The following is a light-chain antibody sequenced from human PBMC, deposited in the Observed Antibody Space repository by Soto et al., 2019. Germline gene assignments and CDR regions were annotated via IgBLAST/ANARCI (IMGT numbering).Light chain of an antibody. Sequence: EIVLTQSPGTLSLSPGERATLSCRASQRVSSSYLAWYQQKPGQAPRLLIYGASSRATGIPDRFSGSGSGTDVTLTISRLEPEDFAVYYCHKYDSSPLTFGGGTKVEIK. V-gene: IGKV3-20*01. CDR2: GAS. CDR1: QRVSSSY. J-gene: IGKJ4*01. CDR3: HKYDSSPLT.